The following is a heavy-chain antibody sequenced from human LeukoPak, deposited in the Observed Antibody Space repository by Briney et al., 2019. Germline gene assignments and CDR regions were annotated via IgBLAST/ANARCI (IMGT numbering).Heavy chain of an antibody. CDR2: ISGSGGST. V-gene: IGHV3-23*01. CDR1: GFTFSSYA. Sequence: TGGSLRLSCAASGFTFSSYAMSWVRQAPGKGLEWVSAISGSGGSTYYADSVKGRFTTSRDNSKNTLYLQMNSLRAEDTAVYYCAKAESRLAVAGRGSFDYWGQGTLVTVSS. CDR3: AKAESRLAVAGRGSFDY. J-gene: IGHJ4*02. D-gene: IGHD6-19*01.